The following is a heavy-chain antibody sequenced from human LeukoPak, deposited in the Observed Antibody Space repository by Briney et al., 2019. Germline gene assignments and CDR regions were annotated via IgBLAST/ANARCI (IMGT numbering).Heavy chain of an antibody. J-gene: IGHJ6*02. CDR3: ASSLYYYYGMDV. V-gene: IGHV3-48*03. CDR1: GFTFSSYV. CDR2: ISSSGNTI. Sequence: PGGSLRLSCAASGFTFSSYVMSWVRQAPGKGLEWVSYISSSGNTIYYADSVKGRFTISRDNAKNSLYLQMNSLRAEDTAVYYCASSLYYYYGMDVWGQGTTVTVSS.